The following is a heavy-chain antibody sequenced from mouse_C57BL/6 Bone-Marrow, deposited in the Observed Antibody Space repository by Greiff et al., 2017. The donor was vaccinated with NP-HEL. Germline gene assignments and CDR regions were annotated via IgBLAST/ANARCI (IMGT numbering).Heavy chain of an antibody. Sequence: QVQLQQPGAELVKPGASVKMSCKASGYTFTSYWITWVKQRPGQGLEWIGDIYPGSGSTNYNEKFKSKATLTVDTSSSTAYMQLSSLTSEDSAVYYCACSGGARHEYDDWGQGTTLTVSS. CDR1: GYTFTSYW. D-gene: IGHD5-2*01. CDR2: IYPGSGST. V-gene: IGHV1-55*01. J-gene: IGHJ2*01. CDR3: ACSGGARHEYDD.